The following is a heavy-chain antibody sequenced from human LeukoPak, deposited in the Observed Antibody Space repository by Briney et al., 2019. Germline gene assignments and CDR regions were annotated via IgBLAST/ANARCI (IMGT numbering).Heavy chain of an antibody. D-gene: IGHD2-2*01. CDR2: INHSGST. J-gene: IGHJ6*03. CDR1: GGSFSGYY. V-gene: IGHV4-34*01. CDR3: ARGPLVVVPAAIRYYYYYYMDV. Sequence: SETLSLTCAVYGGSFSGYYWSWIRQPPGKGLEWIGEINHSGSTNYNPSLKSRVTISVDTSKNQFSLKLSSVTAADTAVYYCARGPLVVVPAAIRYYYYYYMDVWGKGTTVIVSS.